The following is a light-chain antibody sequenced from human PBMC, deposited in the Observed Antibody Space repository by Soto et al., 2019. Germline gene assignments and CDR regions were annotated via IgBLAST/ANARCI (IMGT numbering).Light chain of an antibody. Sequence: EIVMTQSPATLSVSPGERATISCRASQSVSSNLAWYQQKPGQAPRLLIYGASTRATSIPARFSGSGSGTEFTLTISSLQSEDFAVYYCQQYNNWPRTFGQGTRWISN. CDR1: QSVSSN. J-gene: IGKJ1*01. CDR2: GAS. V-gene: IGKV3-15*01. CDR3: QQYNNWPRT.